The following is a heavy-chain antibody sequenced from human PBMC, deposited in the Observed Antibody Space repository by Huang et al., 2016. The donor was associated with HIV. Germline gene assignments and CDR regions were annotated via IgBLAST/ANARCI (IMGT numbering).Heavy chain of an antibody. V-gene: IGHV4-39*01. J-gene: IGHJ3*02. Sequence: QVQLQESGPGLVKPSETLSLTCTVSGDSMSSSSSYFWAWIRQPPGKGREWVANIYCLGGAYYTPSRKSRGAIAVATSKNQFYLRLSSVNAADTAVYYCARQPIVGATYPFDIWGHGTMVTVSS. CDR3: ARQPIVGATYPFDI. CDR2: IYCLGGA. D-gene: IGHD1-26*01. CDR1: GDSMSSSSSYF.